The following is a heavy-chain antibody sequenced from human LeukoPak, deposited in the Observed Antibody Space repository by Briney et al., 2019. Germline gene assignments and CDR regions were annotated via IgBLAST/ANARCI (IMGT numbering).Heavy chain of an antibody. J-gene: IGHJ4*02. V-gene: IGHV4-61*08. D-gene: IGHD3-3*01. CDR1: GDSISIGGYY. CDR2: IYYSGST. CDR3: ARHTPGGDHLRFLSP. Sequence: SQTLSLTCTVSGDSISIGGYYWSWSRQPPGKGLEWIGYIYYSGSTNYNPSLKSRVTISVDTSKNQFSLKLSSVTAADTAVYYCARHTPGGDHLRFLSPWGQGTLVTVSS.